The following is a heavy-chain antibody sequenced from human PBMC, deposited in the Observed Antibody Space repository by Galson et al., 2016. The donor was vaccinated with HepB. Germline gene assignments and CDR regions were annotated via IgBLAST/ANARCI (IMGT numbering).Heavy chain of an antibody. CDR1: GGTLSSYA. J-gene: IGHJ6*02. CDR2: IILMFGPA. V-gene: IGHV1-69*13. CDR3: AGSSPSNYHHYGMDV. D-gene: IGHD4/OR15-4a*01. Sequence: SVKVSCKASGGTLSSYAISWVRQAPGQRLEWMGGIILMFGPADYAQKFQGRVTITADEPSGRAYMEVSSLRSADTAVYYCAGSSPSNYHHYGMDVWGHGTTAIVSS.